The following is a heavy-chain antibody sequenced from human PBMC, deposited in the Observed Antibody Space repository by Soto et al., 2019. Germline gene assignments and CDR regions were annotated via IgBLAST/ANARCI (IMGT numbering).Heavy chain of an antibody. D-gene: IGHD3-9*01. CDR1: GYTFTGYY. V-gene: IGHV1-2*02. CDR3: ATQKTHYDILTGYSN. Sequence: SVKVSCKASGYTFTGYYMHWVRQAPGQGLEWMGWINPNSGGTNYAQKFQGRVTMTRDTSISTAYMELSRLRSDDTAVYYCATQKTHYDILTGYSNWGQGTLVTVSS. CDR2: INPNSGGT. J-gene: IGHJ4*02.